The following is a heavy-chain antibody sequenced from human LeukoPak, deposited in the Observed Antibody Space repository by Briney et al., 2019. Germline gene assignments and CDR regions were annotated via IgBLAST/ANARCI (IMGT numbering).Heavy chain of an antibody. CDR2: ISYDVSNR. CDR1: GFTFSSYG. V-gene: IGHV3-30*18. J-gene: IGHJ4*02. Sequence: VGSLRLSCAASGFTFSSYGMLWVRQAPGKGLEGVAIISYDVSNRYYADSVKCRFTISRDKSKNTLYVQLNSLRAEDTAVFYCAKEAYNGSRSPDYWGQGTLVTVSS. CDR3: AKEAYNGSRSPDY. D-gene: IGHD5-12*01.